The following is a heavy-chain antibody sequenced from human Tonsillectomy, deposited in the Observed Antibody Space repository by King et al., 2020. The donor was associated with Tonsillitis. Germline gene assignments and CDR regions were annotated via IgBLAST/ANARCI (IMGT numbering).Heavy chain of an antibody. CDR3: ARANAVDTAMAYYYYYYGMDV. CDR1: GFTFSSYS. J-gene: IGHJ6*02. Sequence: VQLVESGGGLVKPRGSLRLSCAASGFTFSSYSMNWVRQAPGKGLEWVSSISSSSSYIYYADSVKGRFTISRDNAKNSLYLQMNSLRAEDTAVYYCARANAVDTAMAYYYYYYGMDVWGQGTTVTVSS. CDR2: ISSSSSYI. V-gene: IGHV3-21*01. D-gene: IGHD5-18*01.